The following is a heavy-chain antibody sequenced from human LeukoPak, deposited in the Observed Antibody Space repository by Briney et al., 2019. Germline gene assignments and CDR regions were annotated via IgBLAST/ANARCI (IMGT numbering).Heavy chain of an antibody. D-gene: IGHD1-26*01. V-gene: IGHV1-69*13. CDR2: IIPIFGTA. CDR1: GYTFTSYD. Sequence: ASVKVSCKASGYTFTSYDITWVRQAPGQGLEWMGGIIPIFGTANYAQKFQGRVTITADESTSTAYMELSSLRSEDTAVYYCARARSGSYFFRLLDYWGQGTLVTVSS. CDR3: ARARSGSYFFRLLDY. J-gene: IGHJ4*02.